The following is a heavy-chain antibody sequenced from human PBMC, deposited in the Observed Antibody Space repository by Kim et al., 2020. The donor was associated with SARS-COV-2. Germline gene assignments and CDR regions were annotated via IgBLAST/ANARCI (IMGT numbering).Heavy chain of an antibody. CDR2: T. J-gene: IGHJ4*02. V-gene: IGHV3-11*03. D-gene: IGHD3-10*01. Sequence: TDYADSVKGRFTIARDNAKNALYLQMDSLRVEDTAKYVCARSVNYYGYWGQGTLVTVSS. CDR3: ARSVNYYGY.